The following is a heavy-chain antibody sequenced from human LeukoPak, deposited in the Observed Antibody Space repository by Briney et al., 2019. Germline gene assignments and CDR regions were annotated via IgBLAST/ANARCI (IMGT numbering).Heavy chain of an antibody. Sequence: ASVKVSCKASGGTFSSYAISWVRQAPGQGLEWMGRIIPILGIANYAQKFQGRVTITADKSTSTAYMELSSLRSEDTAVYYCAREGESMIVVVTYHFDYWGQGTLVTVSS. D-gene: IGHD3-22*01. J-gene: IGHJ4*02. CDR3: AREGESMIVVVTYHFDY. V-gene: IGHV1-69*04. CDR1: GGTFSSYA. CDR2: IIPILGIA.